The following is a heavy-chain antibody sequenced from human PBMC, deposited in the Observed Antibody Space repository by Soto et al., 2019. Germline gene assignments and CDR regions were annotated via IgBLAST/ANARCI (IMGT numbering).Heavy chain of an antibody. D-gene: IGHD5-18*01. CDR3: AKDLEAAMVHFDY. Sequence: EVQLLESGGGLVQPGGSLRLSCAASGFTFSSYAMSWVRQAPGKGLEWVSAISGSGGSTYYADSVKGRFTISRANSKNTLYLQMNSLRAEDTAVYYCAKDLEAAMVHFDYWGQGTLVTVSS. V-gene: IGHV3-23*01. CDR2: ISGSGGST. J-gene: IGHJ4*02. CDR1: GFTFSSYA.